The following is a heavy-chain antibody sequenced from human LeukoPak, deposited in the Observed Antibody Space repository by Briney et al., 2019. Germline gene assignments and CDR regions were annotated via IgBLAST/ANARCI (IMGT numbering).Heavy chain of an antibody. V-gene: IGHV4-34*01. J-gene: IGHJ4*02. CDR1: GGSFSGYY. CDR2: INHSGST. Sequence: SETLSLTCAVYGGSFSGYYWSWIRQPPGKRLEWIGEINHSGSTNYNPSLKSRAAISVDTSKNQFSLKLSSVTAADTAVYYCAGGVAVAGRAREYYFDYWGQGTLVTVSS. CDR3: AGGVAVAGRAREYYFDY. D-gene: IGHD6-19*01.